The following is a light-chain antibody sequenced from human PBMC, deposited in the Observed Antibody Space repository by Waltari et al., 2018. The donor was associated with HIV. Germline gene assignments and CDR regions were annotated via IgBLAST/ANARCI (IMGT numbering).Light chain of an antibody. J-gene: IGLJ3*02. CDR3: QVWDSSSDHRV. CDR1: NIGSKS. CDR2: DDS. V-gene: IGLV3-21*02. Sequence: SYVLTQPPSVSVAPGQTASITCWGNNIGSKSVHWYQQKPGQSPVLVVYDDSDRPSGIPERFSGSNSGNTATLTISGVEAGDEADYYCQVWDSSSDHRVFGGGTKLTVL.